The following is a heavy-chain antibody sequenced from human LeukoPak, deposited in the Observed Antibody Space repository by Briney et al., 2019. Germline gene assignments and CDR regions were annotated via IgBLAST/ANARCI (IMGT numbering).Heavy chain of an antibody. V-gene: IGHV4-39*07. J-gene: IGHJ6*02. Sequence: PSETLSLTCTVSGGSIRSSYYYWGWIRQPPGKGLEWIGSIYDSGSTYYNPSLKSRVTISVDTSKNQFSLKLSSVTAADTAVYYCARAGAAAGTFATYYYYGMDVWGQGTTVTVSS. CDR1: GGSIRSSYYY. D-gene: IGHD6-13*01. CDR2: IYDSGST. CDR3: ARAGAAAGTFATYYYYGMDV.